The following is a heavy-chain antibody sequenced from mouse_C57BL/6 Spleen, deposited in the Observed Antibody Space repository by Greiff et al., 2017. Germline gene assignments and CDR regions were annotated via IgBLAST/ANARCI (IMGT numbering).Heavy chain of an antibody. CDR1: GFTFTDYY. CDR2: IRNKANGYTT. D-gene: IGHD1-1*01. J-gene: IGHJ2*01. CDR3: ARSRFTAVVYFDY. V-gene: IGHV7-3*01. Sequence: EVQRVESGGGLVQPGGSLSLSCAASGFTFTDYYMSWVRQPPGKALEWLGFIRNKANGYTTESSASVKGRFTISRANSQSILYLQLNALRAEDSTTYYGARSRFTAVVYFDYWGQGTTLTVSS.